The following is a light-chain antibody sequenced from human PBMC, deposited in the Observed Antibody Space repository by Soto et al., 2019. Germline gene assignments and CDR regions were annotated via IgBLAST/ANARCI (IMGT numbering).Light chain of an antibody. Sequence: QSALTQPASVSGSPGQSITISCTGTSSDVGGYNYVSWYQQHPGKAPKVMFYEVSNRPSGVSYRFSGSKSGNTASLTISGLRAEDEVDYYWSSYAGSNNLVFGGGTKLTVL. J-gene: IGLJ2*01. CDR1: SSDVGGYNY. CDR2: EVS. V-gene: IGLV2-14*01. CDR3: SSYAGSNNLV.